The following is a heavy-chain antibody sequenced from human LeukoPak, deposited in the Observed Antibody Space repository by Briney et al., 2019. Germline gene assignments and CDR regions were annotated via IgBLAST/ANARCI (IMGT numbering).Heavy chain of an antibody. J-gene: IGHJ4*02. Sequence: GGSLRLSCAASGFTFSNSGMHWVRQAPGMGLEWVAFLRRDGNNKFYADSVKGRFTISRDNSKNTLFLQMNSLRAEDTALYYCAKDLKEGFCSTTSCYGIDSWGQGTLVTVSS. CDR1: GFTFSNSG. CDR3: AKDLKEGFCSTTSCYGIDS. CDR2: LRRDGNNK. D-gene: IGHD2-2*01. V-gene: IGHV3-30*02.